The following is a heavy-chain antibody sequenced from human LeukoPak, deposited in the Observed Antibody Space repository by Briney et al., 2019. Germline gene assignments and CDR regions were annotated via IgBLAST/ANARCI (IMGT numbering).Heavy chain of an antibody. CDR2: IHTSGNT. D-gene: IGHD3-16*01. Sequence: PSETLSLTCTVSGGSISSYYWSWLRQPAGKGLEWIGRIHTSGNTNYNPSLKSRVSMSVDMSKNQFSLKLSSVTAADTAVYYCARAGEGDYASPLNWYFDLWGRGTLVTVSS. J-gene: IGHJ2*01. CDR1: GGSISSYY. V-gene: IGHV4-4*07. CDR3: ARAGEGDYASPLNWYFDL.